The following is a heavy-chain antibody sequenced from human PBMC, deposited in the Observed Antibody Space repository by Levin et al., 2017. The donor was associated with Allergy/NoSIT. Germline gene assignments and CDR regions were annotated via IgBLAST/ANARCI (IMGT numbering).Heavy chain of an antibody. CDR1: GYTFTSFG. J-gene: IGHJ4*02. CDR3: VRDLGEDTTMIFFDY. Sequence: ASVKVSCKASGYTFTSFGISWVRQAPGQGLEWMGWSSAYNGNTNYAQKFQGRVTMTTDTSTSTAYMELRSLGSDDTAVFYCVRDLGEDTTMIFFDYWGQGTLVTVSS. D-gene: IGHD5-18*01. CDR2: SSAYNGNT. V-gene: IGHV1-18*01.